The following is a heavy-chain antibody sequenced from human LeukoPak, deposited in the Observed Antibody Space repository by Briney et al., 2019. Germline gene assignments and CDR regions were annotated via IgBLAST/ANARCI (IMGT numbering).Heavy chain of an antibody. CDR3: ARNYYGSGTDY. CDR1: GGSISSYY. D-gene: IGHD3-10*01. CDR2: ISNSGSS. V-gene: IGHV4-4*07. Sequence: SETLSLTCTVSGGSISSYYWSWIRQAAGKGLEWIGRISNSGSSNYNPSLKSRVTMSVDTSKNQFSLKLSSVTAADTAVYYCARNYYGSGTDYWGQGTLVTVSS. J-gene: IGHJ4*02.